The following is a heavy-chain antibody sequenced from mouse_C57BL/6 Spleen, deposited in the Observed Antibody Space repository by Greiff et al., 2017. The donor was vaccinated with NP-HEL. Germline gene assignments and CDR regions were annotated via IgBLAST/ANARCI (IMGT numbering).Heavy chain of an antibody. V-gene: IGHV5-6*01. Sequence: EVHLVESGGDLVKPGGSLKLSCAASGFTFSSYGMSWVRQTPDKRLEWVATISSGGSYTYYPDSVKGRFTISRDNAKNTLYLQMSSLKSEDTATYYCARHDSSGYFDYWGQGTTLTVSS. CDR1: GFTFSSYG. CDR3: ARHDSSGYFDY. D-gene: IGHD3-2*02. J-gene: IGHJ2*01. CDR2: ISSGGSYT.